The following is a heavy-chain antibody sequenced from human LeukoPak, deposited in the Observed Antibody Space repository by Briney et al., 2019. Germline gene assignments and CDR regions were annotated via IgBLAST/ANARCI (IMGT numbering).Heavy chain of an antibody. D-gene: IGHD2-2*01. Sequence: SETLSLTCTVSGGSISSYYWSWIRQPPGKGLEWIGYIYYSGSTNYNPSLKSRVTISVDTSKNQFSLKLSSVTAADTAVYYCARGLVRRFGVVVPAAMYYFDYWGQGTLVTVSS. J-gene: IGHJ4*02. V-gene: IGHV4-59*13. CDR3: ARGLVRRFGVVVPAAMYYFDY. CDR2: IYYSGST. CDR1: GGSISSYY.